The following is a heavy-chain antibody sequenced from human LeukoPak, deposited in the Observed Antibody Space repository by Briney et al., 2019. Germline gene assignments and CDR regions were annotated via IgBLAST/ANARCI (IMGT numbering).Heavy chain of an antibody. J-gene: IGHJ4*02. V-gene: IGHV5-51*01. Sequence: GESLKISCEGFGYSFTNYWIGWVRQMPGKGLEWMGIMYPGNSDTRYSPSFQGRVTMSADKSISTAYLQWNSLKASDTAMYYCARPTGQWQGEFDYWGQGALVTVSS. CDR2: MYPGNSDT. D-gene: IGHD6-19*01. CDR3: ARPTGQWQGEFDY. CDR1: GYSFTNYW.